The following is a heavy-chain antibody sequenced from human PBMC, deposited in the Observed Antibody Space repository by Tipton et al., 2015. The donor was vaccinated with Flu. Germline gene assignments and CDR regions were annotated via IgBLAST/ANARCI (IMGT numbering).Heavy chain of an antibody. V-gene: IGHV4-30-4*01. Sequence: TLSLTCTVSVGSISSGDYYWSWIRQPPGKGLEWIGYIYYSGSTYYNPSLKSRVTISVDTSKNQFSLKLSSVTAADTAVYYCARSITRDAFDIWGQGTMVTVSS. D-gene: IGHD2-2*01. CDR3: ARSITRDAFDI. CDR1: VGSISSGDYY. CDR2: IYYSGST. J-gene: IGHJ3*02.